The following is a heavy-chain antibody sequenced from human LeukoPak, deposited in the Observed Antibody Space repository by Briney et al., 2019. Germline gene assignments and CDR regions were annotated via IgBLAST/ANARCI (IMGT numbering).Heavy chain of an antibody. J-gene: IGHJ4*02. CDR2: IWYGGSNK. D-gene: IGHD6-13*01. Sequence: GGSLRLSCAASGFTFSSYGMHWVRQAPGKGLEWVAVIWYGGSNKYYADSVKGRFTISRDNSKNTLYLQMNSLRAEDTAVYYCAKDVAAAGTGFDYWGQGTLVTVSS. CDR1: GFTFSSYG. CDR3: AKDVAAAGTGFDY. V-gene: IGHV3-30*02.